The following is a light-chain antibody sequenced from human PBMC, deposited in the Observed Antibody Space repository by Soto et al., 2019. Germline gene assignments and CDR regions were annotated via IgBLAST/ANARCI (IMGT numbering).Light chain of an antibody. CDR3: QQYNNWPPYT. CDR2: GAS. J-gene: IGKJ2*01. V-gene: IGKV3-15*01. CDR1: QSVSTT. Sequence: EIVITQSPATLSVSPGDRATLSCRASQSVSTTLAWHQQRPGQAPRLLIYGASTRATGIPDRFSGSGSGTEFTLTISSLESEDFDVYYCQQYNNWPPYTFGQGTKVEIK.